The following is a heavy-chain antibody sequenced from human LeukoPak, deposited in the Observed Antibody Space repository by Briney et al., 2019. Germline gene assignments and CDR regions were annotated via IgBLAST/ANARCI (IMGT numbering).Heavy chain of an antibody. CDR1: GGSISSYY. J-gene: IGHJ6*03. V-gene: IGHV4-4*07. Sequence: PSETLSLTCTVPGGSISSYYWSWIRQPAGKGLEWIGRIYTSGSTNYNPSLKSRVTMSVDTSKNQFSLKLSSVTAADTAVYYCARGREDIVVVPAAMMGYYYYYYMDVWGKGTTVTVFS. D-gene: IGHD2-2*01. CDR3: ARGREDIVVVPAAMMGYYYYYYMDV. CDR2: IYTSGST.